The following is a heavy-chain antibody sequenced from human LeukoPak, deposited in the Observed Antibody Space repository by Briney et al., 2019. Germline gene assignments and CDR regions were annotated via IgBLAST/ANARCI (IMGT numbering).Heavy chain of an antibody. CDR3: ARDDLKDRDTAMVPFDH. CDR1: GFTFTSYS. D-gene: IGHD5-18*01. J-gene: IGHJ4*02. CDR2: ISSTGSYI. V-gene: IGHV3-21*01. Sequence: GGSLRLSCAASGFTFTSYSMNWVRQAPGKGLEWVSSISSTGSYIYYADSVKGRFTISRDNAKNSLSLQMNSLRAEDTAVYHCARDDLKDRDTAMVPFDHWGQGTLVTVSS.